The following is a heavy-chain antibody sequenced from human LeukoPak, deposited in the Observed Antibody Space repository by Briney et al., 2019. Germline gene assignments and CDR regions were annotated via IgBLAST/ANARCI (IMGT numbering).Heavy chain of an antibody. J-gene: IGHJ6*04. CDR2: ISSSSSYL. Sequence: GGSLRLSCAASGFNFSSYSMNWVRQAPGEGLEWVSSISSSSSYLDYADSVNGRFTISRDNAKHSLYLQMNSLRAEDTAVYYCARDRGITIFSVWGKGTTVTVSP. D-gene: IGHD3-9*01. CDR1: GFNFSSYS. CDR3: ARDRGITIFSV. V-gene: IGHV3-21*01.